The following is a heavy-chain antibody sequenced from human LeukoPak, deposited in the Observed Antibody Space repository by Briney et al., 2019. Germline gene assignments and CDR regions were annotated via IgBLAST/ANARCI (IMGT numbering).Heavy chain of an antibody. J-gene: IGHJ4*02. D-gene: IGHD4-17*01. Sequence: GGSLRLSCSASGFTFSSYAMHWVRQAPGKGLEYVSAISSNGGSTYYADSVKGRFTISRDNSKNTLYLQMSSLRTEDTAVYYCVKDLNYGDYLFDYWGQGALVTVSS. V-gene: IGHV3-64D*06. CDR3: VKDLNYGDYLFDY. CDR1: GFTFSSYA. CDR2: ISSNGGST.